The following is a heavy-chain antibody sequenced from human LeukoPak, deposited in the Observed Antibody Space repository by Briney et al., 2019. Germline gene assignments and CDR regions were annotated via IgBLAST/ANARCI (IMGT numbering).Heavy chain of an antibody. V-gene: IGHV1-18*01. CDR2: ISSYNGNT. CDR1: VYTFTSYG. Sequence: ASVKVSCKASVYTFTSYGISWVRQAPGQGLEWMGWISSYNGNTNYAQKLQGRVTMTTDTSTSTAYMELKSLRSDDTAVYYCASVGGSSDWYGDWGQGTRVSVSS. J-gene: IGHJ4*02. CDR3: ASVGGSSDWYGD. D-gene: IGHD6-19*01.